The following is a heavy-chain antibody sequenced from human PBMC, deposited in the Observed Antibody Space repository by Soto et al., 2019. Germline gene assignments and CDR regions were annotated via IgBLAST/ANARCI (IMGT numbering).Heavy chain of an antibody. D-gene: IGHD2-15*01. V-gene: IGHV3-23*01. CDR3: AKDRHSYYSRGFDY. Sequence: AGGSLRLSCAASGFTFSNYGMHWVRQAPGKGLEWVSAFSGNGGSTYCADSVKGRFTISRDNSENTLYLQMNSLRAEDTAVYYCAKDRHSYYSRGFDYWGQGALVTVSS. J-gene: IGHJ4*02. CDR1: GFTFSNYG. CDR2: FSGNGGST.